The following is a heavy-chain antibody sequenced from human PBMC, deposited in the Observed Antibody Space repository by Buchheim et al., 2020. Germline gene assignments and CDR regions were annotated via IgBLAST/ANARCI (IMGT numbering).Heavy chain of an antibody. V-gene: IGHV4-59*01. D-gene: IGHD3-22*01. CDR3: AIHYDSSGYYLY. J-gene: IGHJ4*02. CDR2: IYYSGST. Sequence: QVQLQESGPGLVKPSETLSLTCTVSGGSISSYYWSWIRQPPGKGLEWIGYIYYSGSTNYNPSLKSRVNISVDTSKNQFSLKLSSVTAADTAVYYCAIHYDSSGYYLYWGQGTL. CDR1: GGSISSYY.